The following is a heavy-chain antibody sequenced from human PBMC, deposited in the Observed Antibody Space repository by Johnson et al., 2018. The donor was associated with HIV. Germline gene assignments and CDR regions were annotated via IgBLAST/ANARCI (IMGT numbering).Heavy chain of an antibody. CDR2: VPDDGDNK. J-gene: IGHJ3*02. CDR3: ARGQLWLLDDALDI. CDR1: GYTFSSYG. D-gene: IGHD5-18*01. Sequence: QVQLVESGGGVVQPGRSLRLSCAASGYTFSSYGMHWVRQAPGKGLEWVAVVPDDGDNKYYADSVKGRFTISRDNSKNTLYLQMNSLRAEDTAIYYCARGQLWLLDDALDIWGQGTMVTVSS. V-gene: IGHV3-30*19.